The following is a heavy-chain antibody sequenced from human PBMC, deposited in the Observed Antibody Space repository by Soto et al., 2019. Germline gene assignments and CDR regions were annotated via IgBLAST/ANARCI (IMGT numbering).Heavy chain of an antibody. D-gene: IGHD6-13*01. Sequence: SDTLSISWTFSGFSVSSGSYYWSWIRQPPGKGLEWIGYIYYSGSTNYNPSLKSRVTISVDTSKNQFSLKLSSVTAADTAVYYCARVEGAAAGTFGYYYYYGMDVWGQGTTVNVSS. CDR1: GFSVSSGSYY. J-gene: IGHJ6*02. CDR2: IYYSGST. V-gene: IGHV4-61*01. CDR3: ARVEGAAAGTFGYYYYYGMDV.